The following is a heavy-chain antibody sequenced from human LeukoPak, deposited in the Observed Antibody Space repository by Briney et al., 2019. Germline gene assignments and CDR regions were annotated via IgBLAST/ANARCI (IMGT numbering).Heavy chain of an antibody. J-gene: IGHJ1*01. V-gene: IGHV3-23*01. D-gene: IGHD3-3*01. CDR1: GFTFSSYA. Sequence: PGGSLRLSCAASGFTFSSYAMSWVRQAPGKGLEWVSAISGSGGSTYYADSVKGRFTISRDNSKNTLYLQMNSLRAEDTAVYYCAKDRRFLEWLLPRAEYFQHWGQGTLVTVSS. CDR2: ISGSGGST. CDR3: AKDRRFLEWLLPRAEYFQH.